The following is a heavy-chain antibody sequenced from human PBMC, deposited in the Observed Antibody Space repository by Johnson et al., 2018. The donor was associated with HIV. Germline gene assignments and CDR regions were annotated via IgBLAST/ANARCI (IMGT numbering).Heavy chain of an antibody. J-gene: IGHJ3*02. CDR1: GFTFSSYA. Sequence: QEQLVESGGGVVQPGRSLRLSCAASGFTFSSYAMHWVRQAPGKGLEWVAVISYDGSNKYYADSVKGRFTISRDNSKNTLYLQMNSLRAEDKAVYYCAKEQLLRAFDIWGQGTMVTVSS. V-gene: IGHV3-30-3*01. D-gene: IGHD2-15*01. CDR2: ISYDGSNK. CDR3: AKEQLLRAFDI.